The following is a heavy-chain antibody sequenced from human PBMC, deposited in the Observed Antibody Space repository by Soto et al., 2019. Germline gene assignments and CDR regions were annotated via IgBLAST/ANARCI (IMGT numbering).Heavy chain of an antibody. CDR1: TESLRGYY. Sequence: QVQLQQRGAGLLRPSETLSLTCAVSTESLRGYYWTWIRQSPGKGLEWIGEISQSGFTNYNPSLESRVTLSVDTSKSEFSLHLTSMTAADTALYYCARGLFSSGWYSYFDPGGQGTPVTVSS. CDR3: ARGLFSSGWYSYFDP. D-gene: IGHD6-19*01. J-gene: IGHJ5*02. CDR2: ISQSGFT. V-gene: IGHV4-34*01.